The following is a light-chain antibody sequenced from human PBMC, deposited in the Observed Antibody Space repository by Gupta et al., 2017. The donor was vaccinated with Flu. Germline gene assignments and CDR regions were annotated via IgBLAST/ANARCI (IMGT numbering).Light chain of an antibody. CDR3: LQRTNWLWT. Sequence: PATLALSPGDTATLSCRASQSVGTSLAWYQQRPGQAPRLLIYDASNRATDIPARFSGGGSGTDFTLTISSLEPEDFVVYYCLQRTNWLWTFGQGTMVEIK. CDR2: DAS. V-gene: IGKV3-11*01. J-gene: IGKJ1*01. CDR1: QSVGTS.